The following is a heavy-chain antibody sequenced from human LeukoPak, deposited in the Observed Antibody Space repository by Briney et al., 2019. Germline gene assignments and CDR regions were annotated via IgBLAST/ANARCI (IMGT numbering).Heavy chain of an antibody. CDR3: VSELSAYYHVKPKYYFDY. D-gene: IGHD3-22*01. CDR1: GGSISSSSYY. V-gene: IGHV4-39*07. CDR2: IYYSGST. Sequence: SETLSLTCTVSGGSISSSSYYWGWIRQPPGKGLEWIGSIYYSGSTYYNPSLKSRVTISVDTSKNQFSLKLSSVTAADTAVYYCVSELSAYYHVKPKYYFDYWGQGTLVTVSS. J-gene: IGHJ4*02.